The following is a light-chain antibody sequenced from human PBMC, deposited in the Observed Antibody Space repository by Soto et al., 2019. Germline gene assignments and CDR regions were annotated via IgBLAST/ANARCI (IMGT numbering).Light chain of an antibody. CDR3: QQYGSSLT. CDR2: VSS. J-gene: IGKJ3*01. Sequence: EIVLTQSPGTLSLSPGERATLSCRASQSVSSSYLAWYQQKPGQAPRLLIYVSSSRATGIPDRFNGSGSGTDFTLTISRLEPEDFAVDYCQQYGSSLTFGPGTKVDIK. V-gene: IGKV3-20*01. CDR1: QSVSSSY.